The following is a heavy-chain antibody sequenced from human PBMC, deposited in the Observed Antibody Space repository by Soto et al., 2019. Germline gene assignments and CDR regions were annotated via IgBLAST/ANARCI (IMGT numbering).Heavy chain of an antibody. CDR3: AKGSRMWTPDY. V-gene: IGHV1-3*01. J-gene: IGHJ4*01. CDR2: IAAGNGNT. D-gene: IGHD2-21*01. CDR1: GYSFTDYA. Sequence: ASVKVSCKTSGYSFTDYAIHWVRQAPGQGLEWMGWIAAGNGNTRYSQKFQGRVTITRDTSATAAYMELSSLRSEDTAVYYCAKGSRMWTPDYWGHGTLATVSS.